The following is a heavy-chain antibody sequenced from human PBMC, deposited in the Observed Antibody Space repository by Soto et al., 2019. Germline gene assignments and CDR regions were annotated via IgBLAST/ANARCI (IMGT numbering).Heavy chain of an antibody. D-gene: IGHD3-10*01. V-gene: IGHV3-11*06. Sequence: GGSLRLSCAASGFTFSDYYMSWIRQAPGKGLEWVSYISSSSSYTNYADSVKGRFTISRDNAKNSLYLQMNSLRAEDTAVYYCARDREAYCSGSYSRWFAPWGQGTLVTVSS. CDR3: ARDREAYCSGSYSRWFAP. J-gene: IGHJ5*02. CDR2: ISSSSSYT. CDR1: GFTFSDYY.